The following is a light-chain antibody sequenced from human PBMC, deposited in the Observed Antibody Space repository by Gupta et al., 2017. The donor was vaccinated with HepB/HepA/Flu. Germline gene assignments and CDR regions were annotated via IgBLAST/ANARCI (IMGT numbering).Light chain of an antibody. V-gene: IGKV1-39*01. Sequence: DIQLTQSPSSLSASVGDRVTITCRASQNIGTFLNWYQRKPGKAPKILIYAASVGENGVAPRFSGSGSGTDFTLTISRLQPEDFAIYYCQQSEDNHHTFGGGTTLEI. CDR3: QQSEDNHHT. CDR1: QNIGTF. J-gene: IGKJ4*01. CDR2: AAS.